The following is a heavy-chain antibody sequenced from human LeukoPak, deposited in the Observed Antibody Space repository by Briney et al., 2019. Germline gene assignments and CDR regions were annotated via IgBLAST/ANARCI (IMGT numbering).Heavy chain of an antibody. D-gene: IGHD5-18*01. CDR1: GYTFTGYG. CDR3: ARDRYLRYSYGGGDFDY. V-gene: IGHV1-18*01. Sequence: ASVKVSCKASGYTFTGYGISWVRQAPGQGLEWMGWISAYNGNTNYAQKLQGRVTMTTDTSTSTAYMELRSLRSDDTAVYYCARDRYLRYSYGGGDFDYWGQGTLVTVSS. CDR2: ISAYNGNT. J-gene: IGHJ4*02.